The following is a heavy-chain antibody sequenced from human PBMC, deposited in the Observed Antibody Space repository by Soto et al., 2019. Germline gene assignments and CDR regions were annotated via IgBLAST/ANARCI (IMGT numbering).Heavy chain of an antibody. D-gene: IGHD2-15*01. J-gene: IGHJ4*02. CDR3: ARGKVLLY. Sequence: EVPLVESGGGLVKPGGSLRLSCAASGFTFSTYSMNWVRQAPGKGLEWVSSISGGSSYIYYADSVKGRFTISRDNAKNSLYLQMCSLRAEDTAVYYCARGKVLLYWGQGTLVTVSS. CDR2: ISGGSSYI. V-gene: IGHV3-21*01. CDR1: GFTFSTYS.